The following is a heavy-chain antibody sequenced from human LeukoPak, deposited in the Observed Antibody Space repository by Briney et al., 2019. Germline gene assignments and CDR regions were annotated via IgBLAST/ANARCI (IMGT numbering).Heavy chain of an antibody. CDR2: IKADGSSA. Sequence: PGGSPRLSCAASGITFGGHWMHWVRQAPGKGPVWVSRIKADGSSATYADSVKGRFTISRDNAKNTLYLQMNSLRVEDTAVYYCARSDWFDPWGQGTLVTVSS. CDR1: GITFGGHW. V-gene: IGHV3-74*01. J-gene: IGHJ5*02. CDR3: ARSDWFDP.